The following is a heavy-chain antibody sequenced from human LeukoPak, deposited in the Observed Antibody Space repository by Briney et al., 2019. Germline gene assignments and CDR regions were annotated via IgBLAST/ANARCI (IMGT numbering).Heavy chain of an antibody. CDR3: AKTVSGSYFGGYFDY. D-gene: IGHD1-26*01. J-gene: IGHJ4*02. V-gene: IGHV3-30*18. CDR2: ISYDGSNK. CDR1: GFTFSSYG. Sequence: QPGGSLRLSCAASGFTFSSYGMHWVRQAPGKGLEWVAVISYDGSNKYYADSVKGRFTISRDNSKNTLYLQMNSLRAEDTAVYYCAKTVSGSYFGGYFDYWGQGTLVTVSS.